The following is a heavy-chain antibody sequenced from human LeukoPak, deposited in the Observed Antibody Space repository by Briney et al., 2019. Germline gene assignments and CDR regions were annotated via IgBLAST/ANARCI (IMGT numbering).Heavy chain of an antibody. Sequence: GGALRLSCADSGFTFSSYTMNWVRQSPGKGLEGVSAISSSSSYIYYADSVKGRFTISRDNAKNSVYLLLNSLTPEDTAVYYCARDLRAGGTWSYGVYFDLWGRGTLVTVSS. V-gene: IGHV3-21*01. D-gene: IGHD4-17*01. CDR1: GFTFSSYT. J-gene: IGHJ2*01. CDR3: ARDLRAGGTWSYGVYFDL. CDR2: ISSSSSYI.